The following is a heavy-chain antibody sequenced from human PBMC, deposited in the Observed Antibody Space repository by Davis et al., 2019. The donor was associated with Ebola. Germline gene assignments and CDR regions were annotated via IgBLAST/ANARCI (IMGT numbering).Heavy chain of an antibody. D-gene: IGHD3-10*01. J-gene: IGHJ5*02. CDR2: IVVGSGNT. CDR3: ARVSSWVGGGDSSVP. CDR1: VFTFTSSA. V-gene: IGHV1-58*02. Sequence: SVTVSCKASVFTFTSSAMQWVRQARGQRLEWIGWIVVGSGNTSYAQKFQGRVTMTTDTSTTTAYMELRSLTSYDTAVYYCARVSSWVGGGDSSVPWGQGTLVTVSS.